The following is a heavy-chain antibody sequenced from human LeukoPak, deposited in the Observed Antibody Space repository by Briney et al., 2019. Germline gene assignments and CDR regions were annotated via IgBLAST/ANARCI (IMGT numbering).Heavy chain of an antibody. CDR1: GGYITTYY. V-gene: IGHV4-59*01. CDR2: AYYSGSN. Sequence: PSETLSLTCHVSGGYITTYYWSWIRQPPGKGMEWIGYAYYSGSNEYNPSLRSRVTMSADASRNQFSLTLSSVTAADTAIYYCATLNIESSSRWFFRSWGQGTLVSVSS. CDR3: ATLNIESSSRWFFRS. D-gene: IGHD6-19*01. J-gene: IGHJ5*02.